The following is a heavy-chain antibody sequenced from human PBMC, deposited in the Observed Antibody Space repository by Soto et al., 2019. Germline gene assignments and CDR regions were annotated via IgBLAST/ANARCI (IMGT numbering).Heavy chain of an antibody. D-gene: IGHD3-10*01. V-gene: IGHV3-74*01. CDR3: ARGGFSGSGSFIQGDY. Sequence: EVRLVESGGGLVQPGGSLRLSCAASGFTFSSYWMHWVRQAPGKGLVWVSRIKSDGSNINYADSVKGRFTISRDNAKHTLYLQMNSLRAEDTAIYYCARGGFSGSGSFIQGDYWGQGTLVTVSS. CDR2: IKSDGSNI. J-gene: IGHJ4*02. CDR1: GFTFSSYW.